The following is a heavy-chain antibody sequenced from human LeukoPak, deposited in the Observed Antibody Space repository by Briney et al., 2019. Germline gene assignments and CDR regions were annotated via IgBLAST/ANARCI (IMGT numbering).Heavy chain of an antibody. J-gene: IGHJ4*02. V-gene: IGHV3-74*01. D-gene: IGHD6-19*01. Sequence: GRSLRLSSAPSGFTFSKYWMLWVRHAPGKGLESVSRIDTDGTVTTYADSVKGRFTVSRDNADNTMFLQMNSVRDEDTAVYYCATKQWLAPPPDSWGQGTPVSVSS. CDR3: ATKQWLAPPPDS. CDR2: IDTDGTVT. CDR1: GFTFSKYW.